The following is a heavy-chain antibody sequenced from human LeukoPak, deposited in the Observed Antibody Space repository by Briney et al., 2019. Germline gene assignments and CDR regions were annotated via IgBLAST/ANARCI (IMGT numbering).Heavy chain of an antibody. CDR1: GGSFSGYY. Sequence: PSETLSLTCAVYGGSFSGYYSSWIRQPPGKGLEWIGEINHSGSTNYNPSLKSRVTISVDTSKNQFSLKLSSVTAADTAVYYSARGRGGYCSSTSCYNTWFDPWGQGTLVTVSS. J-gene: IGHJ5*02. V-gene: IGHV4-34*01. D-gene: IGHD2-2*02. CDR3: ARGRGGYCSSTSCYNTWFDP. CDR2: INHSGST.